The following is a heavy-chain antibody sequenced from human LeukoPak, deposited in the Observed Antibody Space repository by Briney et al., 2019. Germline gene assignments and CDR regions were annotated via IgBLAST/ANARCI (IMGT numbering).Heavy chain of an antibody. Sequence: ASVKVSCKASGYTFTSYGISWARQAPGQGLEWMGWISAYNGNTNYAQKLQGRVTMTTDTSTSTAYMELRSLRSDDTAVYYCARRDDYGVAGTDYYYYYMDVWGKGTTVTVSS. CDR2: ISAYNGNT. D-gene: IGHD4-17*01. CDR1: GYTFTSYG. J-gene: IGHJ6*03. V-gene: IGHV1-18*01. CDR3: ARRDDYGVAGTDYYYYYMDV.